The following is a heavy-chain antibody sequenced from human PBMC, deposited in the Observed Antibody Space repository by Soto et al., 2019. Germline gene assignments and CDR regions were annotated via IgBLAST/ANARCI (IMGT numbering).Heavy chain of an antibody. V-gene: IGHV4-31*03. J-gene: IGHJ1*01. CDR2: IHHSGST. CDR3: VRGVVS. CDR1: GGSISSGGYY. D-gene: IGHD2-21*01. Sequence: QVQLQESGPGLVKASQTLSLTCNVSGGSISSGGYYWTWIRQHPGKGLEWIGNIHHSGSTFYNPSLKGRVSISVDTSKNQFSLKLSSVTAADTAVYFCVRGVVSWGQGTLVTVSS.